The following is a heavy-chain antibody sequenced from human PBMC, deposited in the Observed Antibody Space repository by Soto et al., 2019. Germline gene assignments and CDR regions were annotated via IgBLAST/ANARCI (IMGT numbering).Heavy chain of an antibody. V-gene: IGHV3-13*04. J-gene: IGHJ5*01. D-gene: IGHD3-9*01. CDR3: DPSLVSDIFTAYPAPHDF. Sequence: GGAVGLGCAASGVTFGSYDMQWVRQATGKGMEWVSAIGTAGDTYYPGSVKGRFTISRENAKNSLYLQMNSLRAGDTAVYYCDPSLVSDIFTAYPAPHDFWGQGTLVTVSS. CDR2: IGTAGDT. CDR1: GVTFGSYD.